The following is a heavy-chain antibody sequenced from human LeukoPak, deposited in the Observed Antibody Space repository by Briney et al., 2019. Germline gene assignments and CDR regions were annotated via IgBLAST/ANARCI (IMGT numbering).Heavy chain of an antibody. CDR3: ARDSSSWYDYGMDV. CDR1: GFTFSSYS. CDR2: ISSSSSYI. J-gene: IGHJ6*04. Sequence: GGSLRLSCAASGFTFSSYSMNWVRQAPGEGLEWVSSISSSSSYIYYADSVKGRFTISRDNAKNSLYLQMNSLRAGDTAVYYCARDSSSWYDYGMDVWGKGTTVTVSS. D-gene: IGHD6-13*01. V-gene: IGHV3-21*01.